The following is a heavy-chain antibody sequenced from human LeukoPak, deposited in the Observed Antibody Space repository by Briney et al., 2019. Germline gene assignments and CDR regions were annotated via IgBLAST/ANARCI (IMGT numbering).Heavy chain of an antibody. CDR1: GGSISSSSYY. CDR2: IYYSGTT. V-gene: IGHV4-39*01. CDR3: ASGNCSGGSCYRRILVNFDL. D-gene: IGHD2-15*01. Sequence: PSETLSLTCTVSGGSISSSSYYWGWIRQPPGKGLEWIGTIYYSGTTYYNLSLKSRVTISADTSKNQFSLKLSSVTAADTAVYYCASGNCSGGSCYRRILVNFDLWGRGTLVTVSS. J-gene: IGHJ2*01.